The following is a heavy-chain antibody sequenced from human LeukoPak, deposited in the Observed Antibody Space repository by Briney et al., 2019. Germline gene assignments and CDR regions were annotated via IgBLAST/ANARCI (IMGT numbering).Heavy chain of an antibody. CDR1: GDSIIGYY. V-gene: IGHV4-59*08. Sequence: SETLSLTCSVSGDSIIGYYWGWIRQPPGKGLEWIGNIYYTGNTYYNPSLKSRLTMSVDPSKNQFSLKLTAVTAADTAVYYCARLGAVLTSVNWFDPWGQGTLVTVSS. CDR2: IYYTGNT. D-gene: IGHD4-23*01. J-gene: IGHJ5*02. CDR3: ARLGAVLTSVNWFDP.